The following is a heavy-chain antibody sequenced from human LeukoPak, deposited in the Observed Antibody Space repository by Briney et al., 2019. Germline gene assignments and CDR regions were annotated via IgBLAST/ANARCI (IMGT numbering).Heavy chain of an antibody. J-gene: IGHJ4*02. D-gene: IGHD1-1*01. CDR2: IHHSGST. Sequence: SETLSLTCGVSGYSICSDNYWGWIRQPPGEGLQYIGSIHHSGSTDYNPSLKSRVTISVDASKNQFSLKVSSVTAADTAMYYCARLATGTTPGDDWGQGTLVTVSS. CDR1: GYSICSDNY. V-gene: IGHV4-38-2*01. CDR3: ARLATGTTPGDD.